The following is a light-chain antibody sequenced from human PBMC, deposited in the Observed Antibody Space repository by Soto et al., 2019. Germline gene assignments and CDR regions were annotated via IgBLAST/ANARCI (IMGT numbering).Light chain of an antibody. V-gene: IGKV1-39*01. Sequence: DIQMTQSPSSLSASVGDRVTITCRASQSISSYLNWYQQKPGKAPKLLIYAASSLQGGVPSRFSGSGSGTDFTLTISSPQPEDVATYDCQQSYSTPRTFGQGTKVEIK. J-gene: IGKJ1*01. CDR2: AAS. CDR1: QSISSY. CDR3: QQSYSTPRT.